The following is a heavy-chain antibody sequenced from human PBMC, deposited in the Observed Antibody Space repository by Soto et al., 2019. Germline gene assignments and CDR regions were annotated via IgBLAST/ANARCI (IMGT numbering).Heavy chain of an antibody. J-gene: IGHJ4*02. Sequence: SETLSLTCTVSGGSISSYYWSWIRQPPGKGLEWIGYIYYSGSTNYNPSLKSRVTISVDTSKNQFSPKLSSVTAADTAVYYCARQGVVIQYDYWGQGTLVTVS. V-gene: IGHV4-59*08. CDR2: IYYSGST. D-gene: IGHD3-3*01. CDR1: GGSISSYY. CDR3: ARQGVVIQYDY.